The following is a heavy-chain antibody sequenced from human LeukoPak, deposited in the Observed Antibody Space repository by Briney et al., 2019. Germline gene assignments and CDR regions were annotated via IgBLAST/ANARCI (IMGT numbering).Heavy chain of an antibody. CDR3: AREDGYNFRVIDY. CDR2: VYYSGST. Sequence: PSETLSLTCTVSGVSISSYYWTWIRQPPGKGLEWIGYVYYSGSTNYNPSLKSRVSISVDTSKNQFSLNLCSVTATDTAVYYCAREDGYNFRVIDYWGQGTLVTVSS. V-gene: IGHV4-59*01. CDR1: GVSISSYY. J-gene: IGHJ4*02. D-gene: IGHD5-24*01.